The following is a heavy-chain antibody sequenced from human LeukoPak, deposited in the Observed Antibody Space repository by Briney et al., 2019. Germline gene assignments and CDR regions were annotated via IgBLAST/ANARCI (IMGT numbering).Heavy chain of an antibody. CDR2: ITSTSNHI. J-gene: IGHJ6*02. D-gene: IGHD2-2*01. V-gene: IGHV3-21*01. Sequence: PGGSLRLSCVASGFSFSTYDMNWVRQAPGKGLEWVSAITSTSNHINYADSVKGRFTISRDSANNSLYLQMNSLRAEDTAVYYCARDTIVVVPAAIAVDYYGMDVWGQGTTVTVSS. CDR1: GFSFSTYD. CDR3: ARDTIVVVPAAIAVDYYGMDV.